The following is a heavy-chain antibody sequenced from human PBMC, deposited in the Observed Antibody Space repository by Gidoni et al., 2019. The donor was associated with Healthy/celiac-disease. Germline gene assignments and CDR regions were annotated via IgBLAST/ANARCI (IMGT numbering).Heavy chain of an antibody. CDR1: GFTFRSCA. J-gene: IGHJ3*02. CDR3: ARDRGLAVAHPLDAFDI. V-gene: IGHV3-30-3*01. D-gene: IGHD2-15*01. Sequence: QVQLVESGGGVVQPGRSLRLPCAASGFTFRSCAMHWVRHAPGKGLEWVAVISYDGSNKYYADSVKGRFTISRDNSKNTLYLQMNSLRAEDTAVYYCARDRGLAVAHPLDAFDIWGQGTMVTVSS. CDR2: ISYDGSNK.